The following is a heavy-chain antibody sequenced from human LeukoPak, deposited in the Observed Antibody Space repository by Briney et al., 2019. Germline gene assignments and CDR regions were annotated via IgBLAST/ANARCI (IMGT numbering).Heavy chain of an antibody. J-gene: IGHJ5*02. D-gene: IGHD3-9*01. CDR2: INHSGST. CDR1: GGSISGYY. CDR3: ARVRDILTGYYNWFDP. Sequence: SETLSLTCTVSGGSISGYYWSWIRQPPGKGLEWIGEINHSGSTNYNPSLKSRVTISVDTSKNQFSLKLSSVTAADTAVYYCARVRDILTGYYNWFDPWGQGTLVTVSS. V-gene: IGHV4-34*01.